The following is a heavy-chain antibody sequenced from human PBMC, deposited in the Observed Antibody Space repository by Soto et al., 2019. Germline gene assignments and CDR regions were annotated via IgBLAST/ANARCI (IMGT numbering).Heavy chain of an antibody. J-gene: IGHJ6*02. Sequence: QVQLVESGGGVVQPGRSLRLSCAASGFTFSSYAMHWVHQAPGKGLDWVAVISYDGSDKYYTDSVKGRFTISKDNSKNTLYLQMNSLRAEDTAVYYCARDRGGMGVYGMDVWGQGTTVTVSS. CDR1: GFTFSSYA. V-gene: IGHV3-30-3*01. CDR2: ISYDGSDK. CDR3: ARDRGGMGVYGMDV. D-gene: IGHD3-16*01.